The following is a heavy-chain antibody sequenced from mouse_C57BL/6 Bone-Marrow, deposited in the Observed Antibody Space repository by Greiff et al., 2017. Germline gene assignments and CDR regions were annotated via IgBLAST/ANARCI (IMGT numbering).Heavy chain of an antibody. J-gene: IGHJ2*01. D-gene: IGHD1-1*01. V-gene: IGHV1-15*01. CDR2: IDPETGGT. Sequence: QVQLQQSGAELVRPGASVTLSCKASGYTFTDYEMHWVKQTPVHGLEWIGAIDPETGGTAYNQKFKGKAILTADKSSSTAYMELRSLTSEDSAVYYCTRPDYGSSPFDYWGQGTTLTVSS. CDR1: GYTFTDYE. CDR3: TRPDYGSSPFDY.